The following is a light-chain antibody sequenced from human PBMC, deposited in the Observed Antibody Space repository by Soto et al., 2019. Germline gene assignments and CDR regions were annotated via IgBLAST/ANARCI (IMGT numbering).Light chain of an antibody. CDR2: SAT. CDR3: LQANNYPWT. CDR1: EDVRHD. J-gene: IGKJ1*01. V-gene: IGKV1-6*01. Sequence: GDRVTITCRTSEDVRHDLAWFQQRPGKASNLLIYSATRLQSGVPSRFSGSGSGTDFTLIISSLQPEDFATYYCLQANNYPWTFGLGTKVDI.